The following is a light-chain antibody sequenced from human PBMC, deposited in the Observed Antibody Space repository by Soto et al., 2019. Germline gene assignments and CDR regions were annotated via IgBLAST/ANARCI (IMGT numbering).Light chain of an antibody. CDR3: QQYNNCPRT. CDR2: GAS. J-gene: IGKJ1*01. V-gene: IGKV3-15*01. Sequence: EIVLTHSPGTLSLSPWEIATLSCRASQSVSSRFLAWYQQKPGRAPRLLIYGASTRATGIPARFSGSGSGTEFTPTISSLQSEDFAVYYCQQYNNCPRTFGQGTKVDIK. CDR1: QSVSSR.